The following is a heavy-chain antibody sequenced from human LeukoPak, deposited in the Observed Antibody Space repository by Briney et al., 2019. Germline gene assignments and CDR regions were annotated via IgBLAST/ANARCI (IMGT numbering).Heavy chain of an antibody. D-gene: IGHD3-3*01. V-gene: IGHV4-39*01. Sequence: SETLSLTCTVSGGFISSSSYYWGWIRQPPGKGLEWIGSIYYSGSTYYNPSLKSRVTISVDTSKNQFSLKLSSVTAADTAVYYCARHPPRDATIFGVVIYYFDYWGQGTLVTVSS. CDR1: GGFISSSSYY. CDR3: ARHPPRDATIFGVVIYYFDY. J-gene: IGHJ4*02. CDR2: IYYSGST.